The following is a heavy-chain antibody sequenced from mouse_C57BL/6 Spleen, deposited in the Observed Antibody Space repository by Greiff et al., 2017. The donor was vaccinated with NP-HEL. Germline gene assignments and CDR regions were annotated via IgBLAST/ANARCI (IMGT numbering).Heavy chain of an antibody. V-gene: IGHV14-4*01. CDR3: TGTTVVAPYYFDC. CDR2: IDPENGDT. CDR1: GFNIKDDY. J-gene: IGHJ2*01. Sequence: VQLQQSGAELVRPGASVKLSCTASGFNIKDDYMHWVKQRPEQGLEWIGWIDPENGDTEYASKFQGKATITADTSSNTAYLQLSSLTSEDTAVYYCTGTTVVAPYYFDCWGQGTTLTVSS. D-gene: IGHD1-1*01.